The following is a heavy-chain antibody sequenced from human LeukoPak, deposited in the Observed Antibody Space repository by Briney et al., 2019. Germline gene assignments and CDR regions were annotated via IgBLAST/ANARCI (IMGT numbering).Heavy chain of an antibody. V-gene: IGHV5-51*01. J-gene: IGHJ4*02. Sequence: LGESLKISCKGSGYSFTSYWIGWVRQMPGKGREWMGIIYPGDSDTRYSPSFQGQVTISADKSISTAYLQWSSLKASDTAMYYCARQGPSASYDSSGYYYETSFDYWGQGTLVTVSS. CDR1: GYSFTSYW. CDR2: IYPGDSDT. CDR3: ARQGPSASYDSSGYYYETSFDY. D-gene: IGHD3-22*01.